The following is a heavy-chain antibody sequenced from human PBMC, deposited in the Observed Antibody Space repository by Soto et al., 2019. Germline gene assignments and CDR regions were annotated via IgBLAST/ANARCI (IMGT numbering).Heavy chain of an antibody. Sequence: EVQLVESGGGLVQPGRSLRLSCAASGFTFDDYAMHWVRQAPGKGLEWVSGISWNSGSIGYADSVKGRFTISRDNAKNSLYLQMNSLRAEDTALYYCAKDELAVAGTQFDYWGQGTLVTVSS. CDR3: AKDELAVAGTQFDY. J-gene: IGHJ4*02. CDR2: ISWNSGSI. V-gene: IGHV3-9*01. CDR1: GFTFDDYA. D-gene: IGHD6-19*01.